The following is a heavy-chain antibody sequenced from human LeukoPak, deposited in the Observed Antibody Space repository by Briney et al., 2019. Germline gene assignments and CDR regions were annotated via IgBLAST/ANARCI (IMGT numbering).Heavy chain of an antibody. D-gene: IGHD3-16*01. CDR3: ARLLGGWDQGHYFDY. CDR1: GYSFTSYW. J-gene: IGHJ4*02. Sequence: GESLKISCKGSGYSFTSYWIGWVRQMPGKGLEWMGIIYPGDSDTRYSPSFQGQVTISADKSIRTAYLQWSSLKASDTAIYYCARLLGGWDQGHYFDYWGQGTLVTVSS. CDR2: IYPGDSDT. V-gene: IGHV5-51*01.